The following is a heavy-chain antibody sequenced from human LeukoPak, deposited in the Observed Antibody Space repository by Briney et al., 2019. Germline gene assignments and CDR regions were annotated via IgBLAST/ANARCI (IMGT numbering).Heavy chain of an antibody. V-gene: IGHV3-7*01. CDR1: GFTFSSYS. J-gene: IGHJ4*02. CDR3: ARESSSLPPSDY. Sequence: PGGSLRLSCAASGFTFSSYSMNWVRQAPGKGLEWVANIKQDGSEKYYVDSVKGRFTISRDNAKNSLYLQMNSLRAEDTAVYYCARESSSLPPSDYWGQGTLVTVSS. D-gene: IGHD1-26*01. CDR2: IKQDGSEK.